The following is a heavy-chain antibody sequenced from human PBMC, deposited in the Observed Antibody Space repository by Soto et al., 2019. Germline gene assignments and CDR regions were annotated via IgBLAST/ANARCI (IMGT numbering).Heavy chain of an antibody. CDR2: IYYSGST. CDR3: ARGPLDYYFDY. V-gene: IGHV4-61*01. Sequence: RSLTCTVSGGSVSSGSYYWSWIRQPPGKGLEWIGYIYYSGSTNYNPSLKSRVTISVDTSKNQFSLKLSSVTAADTAVYYCARGPLDYYFDYWGQGTLVTVSS. J-gene: IGHJ4*02. D-gene: IGHD3-3*01. CDR1: GGSVSSGSYY.